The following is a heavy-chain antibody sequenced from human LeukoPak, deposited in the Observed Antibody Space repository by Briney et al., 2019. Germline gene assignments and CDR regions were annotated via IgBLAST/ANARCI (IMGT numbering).Heavy chain of an antibody. CDR3: ASLWFGENDY. D-gene: IGHD3-10*01. V-gene: IGHV4-31*03. Sequence: SQTLSLTCTVSGGSISSGGYYWSWIRQHPGKGPEWIGYIYYSGSTYYNPSLKSRVTISVDTSKNQFSLKLSSVTAADTAVYYCASLWFGENDYWGQGTLVTVSS. J-gene: IGHJ4*02. CDR1: GGSISSGGYY. CDR2: IYYSGST.